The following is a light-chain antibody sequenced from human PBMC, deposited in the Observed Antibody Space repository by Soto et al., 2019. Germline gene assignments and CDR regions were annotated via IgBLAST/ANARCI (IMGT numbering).Light chain of an antibody. CDR3: QAYNYSLTAFV. V-gene: IGLV1-40*01. CDR1: NSNLGAGYD. CDR2: GNR. J-gene: IGLJ3*02. Sequence: QSVLTQPPSVSGSPGQRVTISCTGNNSNLGAGYDVHWYQQLPGAAPKLVIFGNRNRPSGVPERFSGSKSGTSASLAITGLQAEDEADYYCQAYNYSLTAFVFGGGTKLTVL.